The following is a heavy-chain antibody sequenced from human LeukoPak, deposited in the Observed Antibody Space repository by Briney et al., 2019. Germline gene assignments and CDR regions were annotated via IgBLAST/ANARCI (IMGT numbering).Heavy chain of an antibody. D-gene: IGHD3-22*01. V-gene: IGHV1-18*01. Sequence: ASVKVSCKASGYTFTSYGISWVRQAPGQGLEWMGWISAYNGNTNYARKPQGRVTMTTDTSTSTAYMELRSLRSDDTAVYYCARGATYYYDSSGYYQCDYWGQGTLVTVSS. CDR2: ISAYNGNT. CDR1: GYTFTSYG. CDR3: ARGATYYYDSSGYYQCDY. J-gene: IGHJ4*02.